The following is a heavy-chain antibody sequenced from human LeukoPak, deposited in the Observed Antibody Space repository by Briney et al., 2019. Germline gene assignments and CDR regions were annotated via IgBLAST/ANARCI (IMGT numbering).Heavy chain of an antibody. V-gene: IGHV3-30*04. J-gene: IGHJ5*02. CDR3: ASGPRLRAWFDP. CDR1: GFTFSSYA. CDR2: ISYDGSNK. Sequence: GGTLRLSCAASGFTFSSYAMHWVRQAPGKGLEWVAVISYDGSNKYYADSVKGRFTISRDNSKNTLYLQMNSLRAEDTAVYYCASGPRLRAWFDPWGQGTLVTVSS.